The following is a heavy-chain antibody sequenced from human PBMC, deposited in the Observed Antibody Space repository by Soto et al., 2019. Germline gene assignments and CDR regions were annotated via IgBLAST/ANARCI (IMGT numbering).Heavy chain of an antibody. CDR3: ARTGIIVAGTPLMDF. D-gene: IGHD6-19*01. CDR1: CYTFPRYG. CDR2: ISAYNGNT. Sequence: VAGEVGCKATCYTFPRYGISWVRQDHEQGLEWMGWISAYNGNTNYAQKLQGRVTMTTDTSTSTAYMELRSLRSDDTAVYYCARTGIIVAGTPLMDFWVQGTTVT. J-gene: IGHJ6*02. V-gene: IGHV1-18*01.